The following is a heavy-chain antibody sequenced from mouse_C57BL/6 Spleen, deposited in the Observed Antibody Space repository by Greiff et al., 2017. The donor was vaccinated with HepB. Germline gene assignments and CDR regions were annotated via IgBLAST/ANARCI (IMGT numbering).Heavy chain of an antibody. Sequence: QVQLKQSGAELVKPGASVKMSCKASGYTFTSYWITWVKQRPGQGLEWIGDIYPGSGSTNYNEKFKSKATLTVDTSSSTAYMQLSSLTSEDSAVYYCARYDPYAMDYWGQGTSVTVSS. CDR1: GYTFTSYW. CDR2: IYPGSGST. V-gene: IGHV1-55*01. J-gene: IGHJ4*01. D-gene: IGHD2-12*01. CDR3: ARYDPYAMDY.